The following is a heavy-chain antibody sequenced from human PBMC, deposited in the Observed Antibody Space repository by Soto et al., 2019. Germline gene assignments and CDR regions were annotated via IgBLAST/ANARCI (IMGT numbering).Heavy chain of an antibody. CDR2: IYWDDDK. J-gene: IGHJ2*01. CDR3: AHSYYEILTGYPCWYFDL. D-gene: IGHD3-9*01. CDR1: GFSLSTSGVG. Sequence: QITLKESGPTLVKPTQTLTLTCTFSGFSLSTSGVGVGWIRQPPGKALEWLALIYWDDDKLYSPSLKSRLTITKDTSKNQVVLTMTNMDPVDTATYYCAHSYYEILTGYPCWYFDLWGRGTLVTVSS. V-gene: IGHV2-5*02.